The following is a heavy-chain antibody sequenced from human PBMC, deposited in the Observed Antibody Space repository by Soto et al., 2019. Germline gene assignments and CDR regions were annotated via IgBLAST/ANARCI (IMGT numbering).Heavy chain of an antibody. CDR2: IYHSGST. V-gene: IGHV4-30-2*01. J-gene: IGHJ5*02. CDR1: GSSSSSGGYS. CDR3: ARVPDR. D-gene: IGHD2-2*01. Sequence: TLSPTCAVAGSSSSSGGYSWSLIRQPPGKGLEWIGYIYHSGSTYYNPSLKSRVTISVGRSKNQFSLKLSSVTAADTAVYYCARVPDRWGQGTLVTVS.